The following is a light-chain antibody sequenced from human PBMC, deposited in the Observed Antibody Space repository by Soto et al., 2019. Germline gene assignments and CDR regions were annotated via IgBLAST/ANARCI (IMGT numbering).Light chain of an antibody. CDR3: AVWDDSLDGVV. CDR1: SSNIGRNT. J-gene: IGLJ2*01. V-gene: IGLV1-44*01. Sequence: QSVVTQPPSASGTPGQSVSISCYGSSSNIGRNTVSWYQQLPGTAPRLLIYTNIDRSSGVPDRFSGSKSGTSASLAISGLHSEDEADYYCAVWDDSLDGVVCGGGTKLTVL. CDR2: TNI.